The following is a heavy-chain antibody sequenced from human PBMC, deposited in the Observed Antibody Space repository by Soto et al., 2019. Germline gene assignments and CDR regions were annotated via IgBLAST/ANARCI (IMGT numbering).Heavy chain of an antibody. D-gene: IGHD1-1*01. J-gene: IGHJ6*02. CDR3: ARGKLEPYYYYGMDV. CDR1: GYTFTSYY. Sequence: GASVKVSCKASGYTFTSYYMHWLRQAPGQGLEWMGWINPNSGGTNYAQKFQGWVTMTRDTSISTAYMELSRLRSDDTAVYYCARGKLEPYYYYGMDVWGQGTTVTVSS. CDR2: INPNSGGT. V-gene: IGHV1-2*04.